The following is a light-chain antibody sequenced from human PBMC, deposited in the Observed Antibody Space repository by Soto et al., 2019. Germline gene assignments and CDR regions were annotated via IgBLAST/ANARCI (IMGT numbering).Light chain of an antibody. Sequence: DVQLTQSPSSVSGSVGDSVTSSCRASQGISTWLAWYQQKAGKAPKLLIYGASRLLNGVPSRFSGSGSGTYFTLTISSLQPEDFATYYCQQTDGFPRTFGQGTKVDIK. V-gene: IGKV1D-12*01. J-gene: IGKJ1*01. CDR3: QQTDGFPRT. CDR1: QGISTW. CDR2: GAS.